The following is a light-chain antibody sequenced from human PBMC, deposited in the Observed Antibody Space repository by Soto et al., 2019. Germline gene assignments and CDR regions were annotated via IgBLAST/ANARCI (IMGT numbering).Light chain of an antibody. CDR2: GTS. CDR1: QSVSSNS. J-gene: IGKJ1*01. V-gene: IGKV3-20*01. Sequence: EIVLTQSPGTLSLSPGESATLSCRASQSVSSNSLAWYRRNPGQPPSLLIYGTSTRATGIPRRFSGSGSGTDFTLTITRLEPEDFAVYYCQQYGGSPPTFGQGIKVEVK. CDR3: QQYGGSPPT.